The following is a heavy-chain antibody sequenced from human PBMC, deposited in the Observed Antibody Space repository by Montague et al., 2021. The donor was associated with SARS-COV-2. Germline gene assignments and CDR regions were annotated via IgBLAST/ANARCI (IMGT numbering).Heavy chain of an antibody. V-gene: IGHV4-59*08. Sequence: SETLSLTCTVSGGSINTYYWSWVRQPPGKGLEWIGYIYYSGSTNYNLSLKSRVTISVDTSKNQFSLKLSSVTAADAAMYYCARAGSGSYSFYYYYGRDVWGQGTTVTVSS. J-gene: IGHJ6*02. CDR2: IYYSGST. CDR1: GGSINTYY. CDR3: ARAGSGSYSFYYYYGRDV. D-gene: IGHD3-10*01.